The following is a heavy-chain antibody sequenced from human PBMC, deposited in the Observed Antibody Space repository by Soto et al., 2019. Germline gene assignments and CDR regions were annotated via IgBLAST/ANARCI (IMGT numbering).Heavy chain of an antibody. CDR2: INGGGTST. V-gene: IGHV3-23*01. Sequence: GGSLRLSCAASGFTLSSYAMSWVRQSPGKELEWVSTINGGGTSTYYAASVKGRFTISRDNSKNTLYLQMNSLRAEDTALYYCAKDILTGYYIVFDYWGQGTPVTVSS. CDR1: GFTLSSYA. CDR3: AKDILTGYYIVFDY. J-gene: IGHJ4*02. D-gene: IGHD3-9*01.